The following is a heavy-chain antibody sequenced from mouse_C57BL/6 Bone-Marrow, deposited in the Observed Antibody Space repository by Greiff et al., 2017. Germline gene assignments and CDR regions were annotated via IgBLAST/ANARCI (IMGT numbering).Heavy chain of an antibody. Sequence: QVQLQQPGAELVMPGASVKLSCKASGYTFTSYWMHWVKQRPGQGLEWIGEIDPSDSDTNYNQKFKGKATLTVDKSSSTAYMQLSSLTSEDSAVSYCARGAYWGQGTLVTVSA. CDR3: ARGAY. V-gene: IGHV1-69*01. CDR2: IDPSDSDT. J-gene: IGHJ3*01. CDR1: GYTFTSYW.